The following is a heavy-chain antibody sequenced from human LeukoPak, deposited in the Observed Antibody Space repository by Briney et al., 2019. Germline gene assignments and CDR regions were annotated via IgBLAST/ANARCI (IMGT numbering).Heavy chain of an antibody. Sequence: GGSLRLSCAASGFTFSGSAMHWVRQAPGKGLEWVGRIRSKANGYTTAYGASVKGRFTISRDDLKRTTYVQMKSLKIEDTAVYYCTRLAGGDAFNIWGPGTMVTVSS. CDR1: GFTFSGSA. D-gene: IGHD2-15*01. J-gene: IGHJ3*02. CDR3: TRLAGGDAFNI. CDR2: IRSKANGYTT. V-gene: IGHV3-73*01.